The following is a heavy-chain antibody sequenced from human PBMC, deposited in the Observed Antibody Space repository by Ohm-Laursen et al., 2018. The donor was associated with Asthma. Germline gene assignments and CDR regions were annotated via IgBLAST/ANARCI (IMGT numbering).Heavy chain of an antibody. V-gene: IGHV4-30-4*01. CDR3: ARDSSSYSRAFDI. D-gene: IGHD3-22*01. Sequence: TLSLTCTVSGGSISSGDYYWSWIRQPPGKGLEWIGYIYYSGSTYYNPSLKSRVTISVDTSKNQFSLKLSSVTAADTAVYYCARDSSSYSRAFDIWGQGTMVTVSS. J-gene: IGHJ3*02. CDR2: IYYSGST. CDR1: GGSISSGDYY.